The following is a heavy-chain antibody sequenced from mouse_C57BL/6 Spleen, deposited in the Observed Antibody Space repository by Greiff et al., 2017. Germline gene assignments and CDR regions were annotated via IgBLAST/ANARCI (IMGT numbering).Heavy chain of an antibody. CDR2: IDPENGDT. J-gene: IGHJ3*01. Sequence: VQLKQSGAELVRPGASVKLSCTASGFNIKDDYMHWVKQRPEQGLEWIGWIDPENGDTEYASKFQGKATITADTSSNTAYLQLSSLTSADTAVYYCTTPSYGSPFAYWGQGTLVTVSA. D-gene: IGHD1-1*01. CDR1: GFNIKDDY. V-gene: IGHV14-4*01. CDR3: TTPSYGSPFAY.